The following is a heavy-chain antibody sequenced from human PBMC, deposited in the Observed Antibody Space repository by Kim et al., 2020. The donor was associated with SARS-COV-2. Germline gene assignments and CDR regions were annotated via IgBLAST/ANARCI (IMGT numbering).Heavy chain of an antibody. J-gene: IGHJ4*02. D-gene: IGHD6-13*01. V-gene: IGHV3-7*01. CDR3: GISAI. CDR1: GITSSSYW. Sequence: GGSLRLSCVESGITSSSYWLTWVRQAPGKGLEWVANIKRDGSERYYGDSVKGRFTISRDNAKSSVFLQMNSLRSEDTAVYYCGISAIWGQGTRVTVSS. CDR2: IKRDGSER.